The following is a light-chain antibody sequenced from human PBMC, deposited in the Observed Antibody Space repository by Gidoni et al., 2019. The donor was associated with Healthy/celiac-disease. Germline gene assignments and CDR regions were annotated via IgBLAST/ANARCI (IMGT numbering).Light chain of an antibody. Sequence: QLVLTQSPSASASLGASAKLTCTLSSGHSSYAIAWHQQQPEKGPRYLMKLNSDGSHSKGDGIPDRFSGSSSGAERYLTISSLQSEDEADYYCQTWGTGIRVEFGGGTKLTVL. CDR2: LNSDGSH. CDR1: SGHSSYA. J-gene: IGLJ2*01. V-gene: IGLV4-69*01. CDR3: QTWGTGIRVE.